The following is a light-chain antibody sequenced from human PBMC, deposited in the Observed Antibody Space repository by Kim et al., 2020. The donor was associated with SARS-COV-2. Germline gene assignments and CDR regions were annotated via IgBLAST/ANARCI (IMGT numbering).Light chain of an antibody. CDR3: QQYGSSPYT. CDR2: GAS. V-gene: IGKV3-20*01. Sequence: SPGERATLSCRASKSVSSSYLAWYQQKPGQAPRLLIYGASSRATGIPDRFSGSGAGTDFTLTISRLEPEDFAVYYCQQYGSSPYTFGQGTKLEI. CDR1: KSVSSSY. J-gene: IGKJ2*01.